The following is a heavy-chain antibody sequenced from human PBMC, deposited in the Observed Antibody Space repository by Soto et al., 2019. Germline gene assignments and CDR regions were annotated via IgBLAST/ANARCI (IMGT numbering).Heavy chain of an antibody. V-gene: IGHV1-18*01. J-gene: IGHJ4*02. Sequence: QVKLVQSGGEVKKPGASGKISCKASGYTFSSYGISWVRKAPGQGLEWMGWISAYNGNTNYAQKFQGRVTMTTDTSTSTAYMELRSLRSDDTAIYYCARTLNEWLLGLEWGQGTLVTVSS. CDR3: ARTLNEWLLGLE. D-gene: IGHD3-3*01. CDR2: ISAYNGNT. CDR1: GYTFSSYG.